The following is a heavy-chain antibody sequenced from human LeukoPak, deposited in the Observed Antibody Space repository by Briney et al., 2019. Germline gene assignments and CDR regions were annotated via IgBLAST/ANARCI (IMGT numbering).Heavy chain of an antibody. D-gene: IGHD2-2*01. V-gene: IGHV4-59*11. J-gene: IGHJ5*02. CDR3: ARGKYCSSTSCFPTISWFDP. CDR2: IYYSGGT. Sequence: SETLSLTCTVSGGSISSHYWSWIRQPPGKGLEWIGYIYYSGGTNYNPSLKSRVTISVDTSKSQFSLKLSSVTAADTAVYYCARGKYCSSTSCFPTISWFDPWGQGTLVTVSS. CDR1: GGSISSHY.